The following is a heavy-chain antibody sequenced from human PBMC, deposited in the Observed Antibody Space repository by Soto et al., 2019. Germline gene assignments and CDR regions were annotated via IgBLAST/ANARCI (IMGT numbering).Heavy chain of an antibody. V-gene: IGHV1-18*04. Sequence: QVQLVQSGAEVKKPGASVKVSCKASGYTFTSYGISWVRQAPGQGLEWMGWISAYNGNTNYAQNLQGRVTMTTDTPRSKAYRKLGSLESAAPAVNYGASQKYPPPATRYGVDVWGQGTTVTVSS. J-gene: IGHJ6*02. CDR2: ISAYNGNT. CDR3: ASQKYPPPATRYGVDV. D-gene: IGHD2-15*01. CDR1: GYTFTSYG.